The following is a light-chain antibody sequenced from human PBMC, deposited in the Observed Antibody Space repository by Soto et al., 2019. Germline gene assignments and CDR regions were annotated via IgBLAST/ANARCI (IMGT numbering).Light chain of an antibody. V-gene: IGLV1-51*01. CDR2: DNN. Sequence: QSVLTQPPSVSAAPGQTVTISCSGSTSNIGNNFVFWYQQLPGTAPKLLIYDNNKRPSGIPDRFSGSKSGTSATLGITGLQTGDEADYYCETWDSSLSVVLFGGGTQLTVL. J-gene: IGLJ2*01. CDR1: TSNIGNNF. CDR3: ETWDSSLSVVL.